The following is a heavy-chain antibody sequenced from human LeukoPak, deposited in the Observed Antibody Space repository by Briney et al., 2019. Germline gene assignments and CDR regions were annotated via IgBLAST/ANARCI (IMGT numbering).Heavy chain of an antibody. Sequence: GGSLRLSCAASGFTFSSYSTNWVRQAPGKGLEWVSSISSSSSYIYYADSVKGRFTISRDNAKNSLYLQMNSLRAEDTAVYYCARVSTTASGCFDYWGQGTLVTVSS. V-gene: IGHV3-21*01. J-gene: IGHJ4*02. CDR1: GFTFSSYS. CDR2: ISSSSSYI. D-gene: IGHD6-19*01. CDR3: ARVSTTASGCFDY.